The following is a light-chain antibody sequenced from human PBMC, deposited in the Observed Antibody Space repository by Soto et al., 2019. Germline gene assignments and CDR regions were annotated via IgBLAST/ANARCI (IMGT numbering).Light chain of an antibody. CDR2: GAS. Sequence: EIVMTQSPATLSVSPGERATLSCRASQSVSSNLAWYQQKPGQAPRLLIYGASTRATGIPARFSGSGSGTEFTLTNSGLQSEDFAVFYCQKYNNGWTCGQGPKVEIK. J-gene: IGKJ1*01. CDR1: QSVSSN. V-gene: IGKV3-15*01. CDR3: QKYNNGWT.